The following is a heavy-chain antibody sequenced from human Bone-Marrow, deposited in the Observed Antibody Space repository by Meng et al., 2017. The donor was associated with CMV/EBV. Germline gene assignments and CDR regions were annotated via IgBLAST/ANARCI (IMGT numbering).Heavy chain of an antibody. CDR1: DSVSSGGYY. V-gene: IGHV4-31*02. D-gene: IGHD3-22*01. J-gene: IGHJ4*02. CDR3: ARGMNLDDSSGPWQH. Sequence: DSVSSGGYYWCWIRQHPGKGLEWIGYIYYSGSTYYNPSLKSRVTISVDTSKNQFSLKLSSVTAADTAVYYCARGMNLDDSSGPWQHWGQGTLVTVSS. CDR2: IYYSGST.